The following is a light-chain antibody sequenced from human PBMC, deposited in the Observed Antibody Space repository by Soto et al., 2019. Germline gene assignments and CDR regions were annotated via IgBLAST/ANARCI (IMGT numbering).Light chain of an antibody. Sequence: EIVLTQSPGTLSLSPGERATLSCRASQSVSSSYLAWYQQKPGQAPRLLIYGASSRAPGIPDRFSGSGSGTDCTLTISRLEPEDFAVYYCQQYGSSPRITFGQGTRLEIK. CDR2: GAS. V-gene: IGKV3-20*01. CDR1: QSVSSSY. CDR3: QQYGSSPRIT. J-gene: IGKJ5*01.